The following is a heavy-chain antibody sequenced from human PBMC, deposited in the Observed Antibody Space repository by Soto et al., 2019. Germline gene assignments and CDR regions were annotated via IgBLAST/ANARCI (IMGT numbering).Heavy chain of an antibody. CDR2: IYWDDDK. J-gene: IGHJ4*01. V-gene: IGHV2-5*02. CDR3: AHNRPGCDILTGYYPYFDF. D-gene: IGHD3-9*01. CDR1: GFSLSTSGVG. Sequence: QITLKESGPTLVKPTQTLTLTCTFSGFSLSTSGVGVGWIRQPPGKALEWLALIYWDDDKRYSPSLKSRLTSANVTTINQVGLTITHRDPEDTATDYDAHNRPGCDILTGYYPYFDFWGHGTLVTVSS.